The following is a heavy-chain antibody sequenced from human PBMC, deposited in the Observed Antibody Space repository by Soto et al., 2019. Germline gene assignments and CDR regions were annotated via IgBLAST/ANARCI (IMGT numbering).Heavy chain of an antibody. CDR2: ISSSSSYI. CDR1: GFTFSSYS. J-gene: IGHJ6*02. V-gene: IGHV3-21*01. CDR3: ARGRVVVVPAAMYRVDYYYGMDV. Sequence: EVQLVESGGGLVKPGGSLRLSCAASGFTFSSYSMNWVRQAPGKGLEWVSSISSSSSYIYYADSVKGRFTISRDNAKNSLYLQMNSLRAEDTAVYYCARGRVVVVPAAMYRVDYYYGMDVWGQGTTVTVSS. D-gene: IGHD2-2*01.